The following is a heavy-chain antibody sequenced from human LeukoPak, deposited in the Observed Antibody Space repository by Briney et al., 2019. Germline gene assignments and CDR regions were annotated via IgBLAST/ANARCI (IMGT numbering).Heavy chain of an antibody. J-gene: IGHJ4*02. CDR1: GFTFSSYA. Sequence: GGSLRLSCAVSGFTFSSYAMSWVRQAPGMRLEWVSGIIGSGVSTYYADSVKGRFTISRDNSKNTLYLQMNSLRAEDTAVYYCAKSKSNEPRHYFDYWGQGTLVTVSS. D-gene: IGHD4-11*01. CDR2: IIGSGVST. V-gene: IGHV3-23*01. CDR3: AKSKSNEPRHYFDY.